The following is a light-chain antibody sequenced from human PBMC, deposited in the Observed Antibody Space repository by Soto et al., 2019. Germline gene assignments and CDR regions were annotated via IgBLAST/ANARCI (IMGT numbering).Light chain of an antibody. J-gene: IGKJ4*01. CDR3: QKYNSAPLT. CDR1: QGISNY. Sequence: DIQMTQSPYSLSASVGERVTITCRASQGISNYFSWYQQKPGKVPKLLIYAASPHQSGGPSQFSGSGSDTDFTLTNISLQPEDVATYYCQKYNSAPLTFGGGTKVEIK. CDR2: AAS. V-gene: IGKV1-27*01.